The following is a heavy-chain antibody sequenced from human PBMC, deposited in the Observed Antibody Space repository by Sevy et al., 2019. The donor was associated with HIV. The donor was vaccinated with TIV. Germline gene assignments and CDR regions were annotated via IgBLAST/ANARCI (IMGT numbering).Heavy chain of an antibody. CDR2: IYYSGST. J-gene: IGHJ6*02. CDR3: ALYPPYSGSYYYYYGMDV. V-gene: IGHV4-39*01. Sequence: SETLSLTCTVSGGSISSSSYYWGWIRQPPGKGLEWIGSIYYSGSTYHNPSLKSRVTISVDTSKNQFSLKLSSVTAADTAVYYCALYPPYSGSYYYYYGMDVWGQGTTVTVSS. D-gene: IGHD1-26*01. CDR1: GGSISSSSYY.